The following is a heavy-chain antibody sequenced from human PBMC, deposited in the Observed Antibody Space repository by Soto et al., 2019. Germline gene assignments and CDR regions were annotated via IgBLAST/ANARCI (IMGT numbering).Heavy chain of an antibody. D-gene: IGHD3-10*01. Sequence: QVHLVQSGAEVKKPGASVKVSCKGSGYTFTSYGITWVRQAPGQGLEWMGWISAHNGNTDYAQKLQGRVTVTRDTATSTAYMELRSLSSDDTAVYYCARGRYGAYWGQGALVTVSS. CDR3: ARGRYGAY. V-gene: IGHV1-18*01. J-gene: IGHJ4*02. CDR1: GYTFTSYG. CDR2: ISAHNGNT.